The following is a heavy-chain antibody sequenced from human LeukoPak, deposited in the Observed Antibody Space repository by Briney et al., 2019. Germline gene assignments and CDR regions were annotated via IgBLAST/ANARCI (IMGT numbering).Heavy chain of an antibody. V-gene: IGHV3-30-3*01. CDR3: ASLNGNLFDY. J-gene: IGHJ4*02. CDR2: ISYDGGNK. Sequence: AGGSLRLSCAASGFTFSSYAMHWVRQAPGKGLEWVAVISYDGGNKYYADSVKGRFTISRDNSKNTLYLQMNSLRAEDTAVYYCASLNGNLFDYWGQGTLVTVSS. D-gene: IGHD4-23*01. CDR1: GFTFSSYA.